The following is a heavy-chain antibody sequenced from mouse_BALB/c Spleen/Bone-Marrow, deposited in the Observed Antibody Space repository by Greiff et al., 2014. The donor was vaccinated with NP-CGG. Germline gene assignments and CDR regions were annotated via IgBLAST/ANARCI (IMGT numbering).Heavy chain of an antibody. D-gene: IGHD2-3*01. CDR1: GYSFTSYT. V-gene: IGHV1-4*01. CDR2: IVPCCAYS. CDR3: TREESYDGCSGHLDY. Sequence: VQLQQSGAELARPGASVRMSCKASGYSFTSYTMHWLKQRPGQGLEWIGYIVPCCAYSNYNQKFKDKATLTVDKSSSTAYMQQRILTAEDSAVYCCTREESYDGCSGHLDYWGPGTTLTVSS. J-gene: IGHJ2*01.